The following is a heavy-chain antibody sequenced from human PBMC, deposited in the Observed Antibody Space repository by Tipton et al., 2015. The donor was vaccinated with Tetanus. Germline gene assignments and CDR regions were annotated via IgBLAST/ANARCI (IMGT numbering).Heavy chain of an antibody. D-gene: IGHD6-6*01. Sequence: LRLSCTVSGGSISGSSYYWGWIRQPPGKGLEWIGSIYYSGSSYYNPTLKSRVTISVDTSKNQFSLRLSSVTAADTAVYYCARPTLRLVIDSWGQGTLVTVSS. CDR3: ARPTLRLVIDS. CDR2: IYYSGSS. J-gene: IGHJ4*02. CDR1: GGSISGSSYY. V-gene: IGHV4-39*01.